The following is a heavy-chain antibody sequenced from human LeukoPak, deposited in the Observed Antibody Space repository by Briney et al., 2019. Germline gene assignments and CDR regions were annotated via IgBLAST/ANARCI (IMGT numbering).Heavy chain of an antibody. V-gene: IGHV1-18*01. Sequence: ASVKVSCKASGLTFSNYGITWVRQAPGQGLEWVGWISAYDGNTNYAQKFQGRVTMTTDASTSTAHMELRSLRYDDTAVYYCARDGRFAAYEPDYWGQGTLVTVSS. J-gene: IGHJ4*02. D-gene: IGHD1-26*01. CDR2: ISAYDGNT. CDR1: GLTFSNYG. CDR3: ARDGRFAAYEPDY.